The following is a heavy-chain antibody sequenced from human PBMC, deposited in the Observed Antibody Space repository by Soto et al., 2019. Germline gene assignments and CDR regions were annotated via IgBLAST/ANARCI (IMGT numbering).Heavy chain of an antibody. CDR2: INPNSGGS. V-gene: IGHV1-2*02. CDR1: GYTFTDYY. J-gene: IGHJ5*02. CDR3: ARFLAVAAHQGGWFDP. D-gene: IGHD2-15*01. Sequence: ASVKVSCKASGYTFTDYYLHWVRQAPGQGLEWMGWINPNSGGSNYAEKFQGRITMSRDTSINTAYMDLSSLTSDDTAVYFCARFLAVAAHQGGWFDPWGQGTLVTV.